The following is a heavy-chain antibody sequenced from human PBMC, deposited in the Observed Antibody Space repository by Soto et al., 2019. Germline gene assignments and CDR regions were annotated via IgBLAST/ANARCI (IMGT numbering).Heavy chain of an antibody. J-gene: IGHJ4*02. D-gene: IGHD3-3*01. CDR1: GYTFTSYY. CDR3: AKSPGRSGFGAADY. V-gene: IGHV1-46*01. Sequence: QVQLVQSGAEVKKPGASVKVSCKASGYTFTSYYMHWVRQAPGQGLEWMGTINPSGGSTSYAQKFQGRITMTMDTSTSTVYMELSSLRSEDTAVYYCAKSPGRSGFGAADYWGQGTLVTVSS. CDR2: INPSGGST.